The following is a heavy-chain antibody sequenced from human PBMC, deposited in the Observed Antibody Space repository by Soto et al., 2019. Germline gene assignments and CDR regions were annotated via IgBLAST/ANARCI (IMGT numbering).Heavy chain of an antibody. CDR2: IYHSGDT. V-gene: IGHV4-4*02. CDR1: GGYISSSNW. D-gene: IGHD3-22*01. J-gene: IGHJ4*02. Sequence: QVQLQESGPGLVRPSGTLSLTCAVSGGYISSSNWWSWVRQPPGKGLEWIGDIYHSGDTNYNPSLETRVTMSIDKSKNQFSLKLNSVTAADTAVYYCARDLSSDSLFGYWGQGALVTVSS. CDR3: ARDLSSDSLFGY.